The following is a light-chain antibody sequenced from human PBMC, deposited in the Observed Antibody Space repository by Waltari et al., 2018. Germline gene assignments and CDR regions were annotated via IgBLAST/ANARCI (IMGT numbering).Light chain of an antibody. CDR2: NAS. Sequence: DIQMTQSPSTLSASVGDRVTMTCRASHSIKSWLAWYQQKPGEAPQLLLYNASVLKSGVPSRFSGCGSGTEFTLTITRVQPADFATYYCQQYESLPTFGQGTKV. CDR3: QQYESLPT. CDR1: HSIKSW. J-gene: IGKJ1*01. V-gene: IGKV1-5*03.